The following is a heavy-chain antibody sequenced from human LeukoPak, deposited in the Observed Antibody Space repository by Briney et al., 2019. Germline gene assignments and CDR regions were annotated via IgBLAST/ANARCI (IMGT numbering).Heavy chain of an antibody. CDR2: IYYSGST. D-gene: IGHD3-9*01. CDR1: GGSISSSSYD. CDR3: ARVRRYYDILTGYDPGSYMDV. Sequence: PSETLSLTCTVSGGSISSSSYDWGWIRQPPGKGLEWIGSIYYSGSTYYNPYLKSRVTISVDTSKNMCSLKLSYVTAADTAVYYCARVRRYYDILTGYDPGSYMDVWGKGTTVTVSS. V-gene: IGHV4-39*07. J-gene: IGHJ6*03.